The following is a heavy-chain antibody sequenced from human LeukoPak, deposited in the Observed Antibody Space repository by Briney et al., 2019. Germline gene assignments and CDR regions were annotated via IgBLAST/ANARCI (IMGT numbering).Heavy chain of an antibody. CDR1: GFTLSNDW. J-gene: IGHJ6*02. CDR2: IRQDGNEK. CDR3: ARDVRLRSMDV. V-gene: IGHV3-7*01. Sequence: GGSLRLSCAASGFTLSNDWMRWVRQAPGKGREWVANIRQDGNEKYYVDSVKGRFTISRDHAKISLYIQMNSLRAEDTAIYCCARDVRLRSMDVWGQGTTVTVSS. D-gene: IGHD3-16*02.